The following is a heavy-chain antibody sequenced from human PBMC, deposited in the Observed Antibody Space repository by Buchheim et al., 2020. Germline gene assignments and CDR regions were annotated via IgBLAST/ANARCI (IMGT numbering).Heavy chain of an antibody. CDR1: GFTFSDYY. D-gene: IGHD2-2*01. Sequence: QVQLVESGGGLVKPGGSLRLSCAASGFTFSDYYMSWIRQAPGKGLEWVSYISSSGSTIYYADSVKGRFTISRDNAKNSLYLQMNSLRAEDTAVYYCARDSVVVVPAAIIWHYYYGMDVWGQGTT. V-gene: IGHV3-11*01. CDR3: ARDSVVVVPAAIIWHYYYGMDV. J-gene: IGHJ6*02. CDR2: ISSSGSTI.